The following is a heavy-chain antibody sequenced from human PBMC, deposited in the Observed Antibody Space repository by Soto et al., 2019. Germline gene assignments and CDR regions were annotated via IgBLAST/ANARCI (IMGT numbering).Heavy chain of an antibody. V-gene: IGHV4-4*07. CDR1: GGSISDKY. Sequence: QLQLQESGPGLVKASETLSLTCIVSGGSISDKYWNWVRQPPGKGLAWIGLIFANGPPDYNPSLKSQATTSVDAPKNQCSRRRTARTAADTAVNNWGASLAASGLNGPDPGGRGTLVTVSS. CDR3: GASLAASGLNGPDP. CDR2: IFANGPP. D-gene: IGHD6-13*01. J-gene: IGHJ5*02.